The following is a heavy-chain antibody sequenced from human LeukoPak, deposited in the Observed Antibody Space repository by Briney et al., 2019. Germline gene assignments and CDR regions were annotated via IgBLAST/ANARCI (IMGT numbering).Heavy chain of an antibody. J-gene: IGHJ4*02. D-gene: IGHD3-22*01. CDR3: ARGTYYYDSSGYYFDY. CDR1: GGSISSGGYS. Sequence: TLSLTCAVSGGSISSGGYSWSWIRQPPGKGLEWIGYIYHSGSTYYNPSLKSRVTISVDRSKNQFSLKLSSVTAAGTAVYYCARGTYYYDSSGYYFDYWGQGTLVTVSS. V-gene: IGHV4-30-2*01. CDR2: IYHSGST.